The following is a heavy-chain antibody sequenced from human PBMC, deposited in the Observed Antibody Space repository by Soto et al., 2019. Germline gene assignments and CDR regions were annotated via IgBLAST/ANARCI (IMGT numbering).Heavy chain of an antibody. CDR3: AKDRYSYGYNRFGYYYYYGMDV. V-gene: IGHV3-30*18. Sequence: LRLSCAASGFTFSSYGMRWVRQAPGKGLEWVAVISYDGSNKYYADSVKGRFTISRDNSKNTLYLQMNSLRAEDTAVYYCAKDRYSYGYNRFGYYYYYGMDVWGQGTTVTVSS. D-gene: IGHD5-18*01. J-gene: IGHJ6*02. CDR1: GFTFSSYG. CDR2: ISYDGSNK.